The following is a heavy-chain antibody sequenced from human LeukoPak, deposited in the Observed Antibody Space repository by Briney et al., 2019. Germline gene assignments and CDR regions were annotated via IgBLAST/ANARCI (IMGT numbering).Heavy chain of an antibody. CDR3: VRDQAYY. D-gene: IGHD2-2*01. CDR2: ISGSGGST. CDR1: GFTFSSYV. Sequence: PGGSLRLSCAASGFTFSSYVMHWVRQAPGKGLEWVSAISGSGGSTYYADSVRGRFTISRDNSKNTLYLQMNSLRLEDTAVYYCVRDQAYYWGQGTLVTVSS. J-gene: IGHJ4*02. V-gene: IGHV3-23*01.